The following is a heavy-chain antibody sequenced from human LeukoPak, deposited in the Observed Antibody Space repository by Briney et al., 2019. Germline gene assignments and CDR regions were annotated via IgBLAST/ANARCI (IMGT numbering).Heavy chain of an antibody. V-gene: IGHV1-8*01. CDR1: GYTFTSYD. J-gene: IGHJ4*02. CDR3: ARDDAPYYYDSSNPTFDY. Sequence: ASVKVSCKASGYTFTSYDINWVRQATGQGLEWMGWMNPNSGNTGYAQKFQGRVTMTRNTSISTAYMELRSLRSDDTAVYYCARDDAPYYYDSSNPTFDYWGQGTLVTVSS. D-gene: IGHD3-22*01. CDR2: MNPNSGNT.